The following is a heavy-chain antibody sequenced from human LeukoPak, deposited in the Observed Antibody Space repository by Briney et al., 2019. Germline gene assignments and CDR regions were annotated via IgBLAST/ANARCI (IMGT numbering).Heavy chain of an antibody. Sequence: GGSLRLSCAASGFTFSTYGMHWVRQAPGKGLEWVAFMWYDGSNKNYADSVKGRFTISRDNSKNTLFLQMNSLRTEDTAVYYCTKEDVHYYFDYWGQGTLVTVS. D-gene: IGHD6-6*01. CDR3: TKEDVHYYFDY. J-gene: IGHJ4*02. CDR2: MWYDGSNK. CDR1: GFTFSTYG. V-gene: IGHV3-30*02.